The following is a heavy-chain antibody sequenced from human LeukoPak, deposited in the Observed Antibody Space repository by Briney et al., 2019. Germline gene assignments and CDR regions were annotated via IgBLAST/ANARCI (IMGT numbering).Heavy chain of an antibody. Sequence: GASVKVSRKASGYTFTSYGIRWVRQAPGQGLEWMGWISAYNGNTNYAQKPQGRVTMTTDTSTSTAYMELRSLRSDDTAVYYCARNRGFYGDYDYWGQGTLVTVSS. J-gene: IGHJ4*02. CDR3: ARNRGFYGDYDY. V-gene: IGHV1-18*01. D-gene: IGHD4-17*01. CDR1: GYTFTSYG. CDR2: ISAYNGNT.